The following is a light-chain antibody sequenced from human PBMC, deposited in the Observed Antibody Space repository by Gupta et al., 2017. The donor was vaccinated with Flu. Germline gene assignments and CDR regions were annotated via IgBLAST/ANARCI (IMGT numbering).Light chain of an antibody. V-gene: IGLV2-14*01. Sequence: QSAMPQPVSVSGSPGQSISLSCTGTSSDVGGYNYVSWYQQHQGKAPKLMIYEVSNRPSGVSNRFSGSKSGNTASLTISGLQAEDEADYYCSSYTSSSTLVVGGGTKLTVL. CDR1: SSDVGGYNY. CDR3: SSYTSSSTLV. J-gene: IGLJ2*01. CDR2: EVS.